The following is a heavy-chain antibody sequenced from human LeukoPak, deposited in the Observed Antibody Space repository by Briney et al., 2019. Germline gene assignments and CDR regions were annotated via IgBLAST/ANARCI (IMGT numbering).Heavy chain of an antibody. CDR2: ISGSGGST. CDR1: GFTFSSYA. D-gene: IGHD3-22*01. J-gene: IGHJ4*02. CDR3: AKLGYDSSGYYPAYFDY. Sequence: GGSLRLSCAASGFTFSSYAMGWVRQAPGKGLEWVSAISGSGGSTYYADSVKGRFTISRDNSKNTLYLQMNSLRAEDTAVYYCAKLGYDSSGYYPAYFDYWGQGTLVTVSS. V-gene: IGHV3-23*01.